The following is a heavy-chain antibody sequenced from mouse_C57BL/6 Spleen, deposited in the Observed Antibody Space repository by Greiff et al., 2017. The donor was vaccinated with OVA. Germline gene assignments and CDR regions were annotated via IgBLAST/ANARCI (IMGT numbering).Heavy chain of an antibody. CDR2: INYDGSST. D-gene: IGHD2-5*01. CDR3: ARDSNYLYFDY. J-gene: IGHJ2*01. V-gene: IGHV5-16*01. CDR1: GFTFSDYY. Sequence: EVQLVESEGGLVQPGSSMKLSCTASGFTFSDYYMAWVRQVPEKGLEWVANINYDGSSTYYLDSLKSRFIISRDNAKNMLYLQMSSLKSEYTATYYCARDSNYLYFDYWGQGTTLTVSS.